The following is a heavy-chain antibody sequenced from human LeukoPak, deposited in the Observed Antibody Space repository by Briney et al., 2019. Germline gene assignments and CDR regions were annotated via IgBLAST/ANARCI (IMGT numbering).Heavy chain of an antibody. J-gene: IGHJ3*02. CDR1: GFTFTSYA. V-gene: IGHV3-21*01. CDR2: ISGSGGHT. Sequence: GGSLRLSCTASGFTFTSYAMTWVRQAPGKGLEWVSGISGSGGHTYNADSVEGRFTISRGNAKNPLYLQMNSLRAEDTAVYYCARSHYYDSSGYIVFYIWGQETMVTVSS. CDR3: ARSHYYDSSGYIVFYI. D-gene: IGHD3-22*01.